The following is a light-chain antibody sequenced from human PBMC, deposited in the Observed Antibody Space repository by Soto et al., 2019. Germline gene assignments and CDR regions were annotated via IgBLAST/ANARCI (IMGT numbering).Light chain of an antibody. V-gene: IGLV2-14*01. J-gene: IGLJ1*01. Sequence: QSALTHPASVSGSPGPSITISCTGTSSDVGGYTYVSLYQHHPGHAPKLMIYEVSNPPSGGSNGFSGSKSGNTASLTISGLQAEDEADYDRSSYTMASTRFLYVFGTGTKVTVL. CDR1: SSDVGGYTY. CDR3: SSYTMASTRFLYV. CDR2: EVS.